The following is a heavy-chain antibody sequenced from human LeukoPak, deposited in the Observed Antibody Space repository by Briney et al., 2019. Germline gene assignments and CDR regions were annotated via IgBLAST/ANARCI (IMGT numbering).Heavy chain of an antibody. J-gene: IGHJ4*02. CDR2: INHRGST. CDR1: GGSFSGYY. D-gene: IGHD6-19*01. V-gene: IGHV4-34*01. CDR3: AREGYSSGWYGYYFDY. Sequence: SETLSLTCAVYGGSFSGYYWSWIRQPPGKGLEWIGEINHRGSTNYNPSLKSRVTISVDTSKNQFSLKLSSVTAADTAVYYCAREGYSSGWYGYYFDYWGQGTLVTVSS.